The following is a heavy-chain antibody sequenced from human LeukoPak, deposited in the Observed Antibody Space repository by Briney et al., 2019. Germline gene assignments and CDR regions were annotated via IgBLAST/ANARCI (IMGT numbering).Heavy chain of an antibody. Sequence: SETLSLTCTVSGDSVSSWYWNWIRQPPGKGLEWIGYIYYSGSANYNPSLKSRVTISVDTSKNQFSLKLSSVTAADTAVYYCARGVKAETWGQGTLVTVSS. D-gene: IGHD2-15*01. CDR3: ARGVKAET. CDR2: IYYSGSA. CDR1: GDSVSSWY. J-gene: IGHJ5*02. V-gene: IGHV4-59*02.